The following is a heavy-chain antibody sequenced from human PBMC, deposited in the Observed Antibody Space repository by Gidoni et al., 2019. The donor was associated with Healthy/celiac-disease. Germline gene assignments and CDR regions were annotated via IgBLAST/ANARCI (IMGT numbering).Heavy chain of an antibody. CDR2: ISYDGSNK. J-gene: IGHJ4*02. V-gene: IGHV3-30*18. Sequence: QVQLVESGGGVVQPGRSLRLSCAASGFTFSSYGMHWVRQAPGKGLEWVAVISYDGSNKYYADSVKGRFTISRDNSKNTLYLQMNSLRAEDTAVYYCAKVSLGDSSGLIDYWGQGTLVTVSS. D-gene: IGHD3-22*01. CDR1: GFTFSSYG. CDR3: AKVSLGDSSGLIDY.